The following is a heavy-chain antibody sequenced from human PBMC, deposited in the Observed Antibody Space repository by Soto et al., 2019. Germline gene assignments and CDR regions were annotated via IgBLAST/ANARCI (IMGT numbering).Heavy chain of an antibody. CDR3: ARVLTYDSSGYPEGVDY. CDR2: ISAYNGNT. D-gene: IGHD3-22*01. CDR1: GYTFTSYG. Sequence: QVQLVQSGAGVKKPGASVKVSCKASGYTFTSYGISWVRQAPGQGVEWMGWISAYNGNTNYAQKLQGRVTMTTDTTTSTAYMELRSLRSDDTAVYYCARVLTYDSSGYPEGVDYWGQGTLVTVSS. V-gene: IGHV1-18*01. J-gene: IGHJ4*02.